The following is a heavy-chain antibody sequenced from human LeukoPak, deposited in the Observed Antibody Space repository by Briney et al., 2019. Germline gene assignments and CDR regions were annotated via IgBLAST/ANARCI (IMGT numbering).Heavy chain of an antibody. J-gene: IGHJ4*02. V-gene: IGHV3-23*01. D-gene: IGHD3-9*01. CDR1: GFAFSSYA. CDR2: ISASGGST. CDR3: AKDSGDFDTLTGYYSTYYFDY. Sequence: PGGSLRLSCAASGFAFSSYAMSWVRQAPGKGLEWVSVISASGGSTYYADSVKGRFTISRDNSRNTLYLQMNSLRAEDTAVYYCAKDSGDFDTLTGYYSTYYFDYWGQGTLVTVSS.